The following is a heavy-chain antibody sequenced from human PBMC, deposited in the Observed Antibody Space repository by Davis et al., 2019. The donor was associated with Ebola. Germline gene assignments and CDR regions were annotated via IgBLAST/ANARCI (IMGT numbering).Heavy chain of an antibody. D-gene: IGHD6-19*01. V-gene: IGHV3-73*01. J-gene: IGHJ6*02. CDR3: TGAGDYYHYGMDV. Sequence: GESLKISCAASGFTFSGSAMHWVRQASGKGLEWVGRIRSKANSYATAYAASVKGRFTISRDGSKNTAYLQMNSLKTEDTAVYYCTGAGDYYHYGMDVWGQGTTVTVSS. CDR1: GFTFSGSA. CDR2: IRSKANSYAT.